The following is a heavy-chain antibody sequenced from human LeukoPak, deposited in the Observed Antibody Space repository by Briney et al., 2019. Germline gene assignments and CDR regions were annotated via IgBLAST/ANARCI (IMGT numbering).Heavy chain of an antibody. V-gene: IGHV4-4*07. CDR1: GGSLSGYY. Sequence: SGTLSLTCAVSGGSLSGYYWSWIRQPAGKGLEWIGRMSTSGSTYYNPSVKSRVTLSVDTSKNQFSLKLTSVTAADTAVYYCAREGGVRGLPDYWGQGTLVTVSA. CDR3: AREGGVRGLPDY. J-gene: IGHJ4*02. CDR2: MSTSGST. D-gene: IGHD3-16*01.